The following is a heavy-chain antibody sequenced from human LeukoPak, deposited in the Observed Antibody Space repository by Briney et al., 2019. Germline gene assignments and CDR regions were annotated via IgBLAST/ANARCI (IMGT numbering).Heavy chain of an antibody. CDR2: MDYSVGT. V-gene: IGHV4-59*01. CDR1: GGSINSYY. CDR3: TRRCKDAYTLYCFDY. J-gene: IGHJ4*02. D-gene: IGHD5-24*01. Sequence: SETLSLTCTVSGGSINSYYWSWIRQPPGKVLEWIGPMDYSVGTNYNPSLKSRVTISVDTSKNQFSLKLSSVTAADTAVYYCTRRCKDAYTLYCFDYWGQGTLVTVSS.